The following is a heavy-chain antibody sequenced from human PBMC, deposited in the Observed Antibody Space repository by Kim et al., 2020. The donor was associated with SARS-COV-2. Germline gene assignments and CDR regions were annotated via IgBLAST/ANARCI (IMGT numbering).Heavy chain of an antibody. CDR1: GYTFTSYA. Sequence: ASVKVSCKASGYTFTSYAMHWVRQAPGQRLEWMGWINAGNGNTKYSQKFQGRVTITRDTSASTAYMELSSLRSEDTAVYYCARGAEYYYGSGSYQIYWGQGTLVTVSS. J-gene: IGHJ4*02. V-gene: IGHV1-3*01. CDR3: ARGAEYYYGSGSYQIY. CDR2: INAGNGNT. D-gene: IGHD3-10*01.